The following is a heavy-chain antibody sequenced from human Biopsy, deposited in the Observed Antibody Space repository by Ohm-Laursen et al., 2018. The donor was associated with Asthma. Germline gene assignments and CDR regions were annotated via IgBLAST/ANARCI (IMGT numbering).Heavy chain of an antibody. CDR2: ISGYNGDT. D-gene: IGHD2-15*01. CDR3: VRDKVVVVPGSKGPTDWFDP. Sequence: ASVKVSCKASGYTFSNYAISWVRQAPGQGLEWMGWISGYNGDTKFAQNVKGRLSLTTDTSTSTAYMELRSLTSDDTAVYYGVRDKVVVVPGSKGPTDWFDPWDQGTLVTVSS. J-gene: IGHJ5*02. CDR1: GYTFSNYA. V-gene: IGHV1-18*04.